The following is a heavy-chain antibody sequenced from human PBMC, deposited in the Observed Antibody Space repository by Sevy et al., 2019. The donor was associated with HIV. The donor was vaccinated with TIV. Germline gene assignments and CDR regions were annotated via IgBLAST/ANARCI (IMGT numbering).Heavy chain of an antibody. CDR3: ARVQYYYDSSGYQALSAFDI. CDR1: GGTFSSYA. CDR2: IIPIFGTA. V-gene: IGHV1-69*13. J-gene: IGHJ3*02. Sequence: ASVKVSCKASGGTFSSYAISWVRQAPGQGLEWMGGIIPIFGTANYAQKFQGRVTITADESTSKAYMELSSLKSEDTAVYYCARVQYYYDSSGYQALSAFDIWGQGTMVTVSS. D-gene: IGHD3-22*01.